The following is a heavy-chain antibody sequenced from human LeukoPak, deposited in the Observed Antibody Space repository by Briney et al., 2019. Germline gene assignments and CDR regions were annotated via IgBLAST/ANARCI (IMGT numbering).Heavy chain of an antibody. CDR2: ISSSGGTI. D-gene: IGHD6-19*01. CDR3: AKDIGAVAGYAFDI. Sequence: GGSLRLSCAASGFSFSDYHMSWIRQASGKGLEWASYISSSGGTISYADSVKGRFTISRDNAKKSMYLQMNSLRAEDTAVYYCAKDIGAVAGYAFDIWGQGTMVTVS. V-gene: IGHV3-11*01. CDR1: GFSFSDYH. J-gene: IGHJ3*02.